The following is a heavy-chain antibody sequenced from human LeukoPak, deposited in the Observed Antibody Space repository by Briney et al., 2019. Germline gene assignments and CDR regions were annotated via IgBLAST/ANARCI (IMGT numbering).Heavy chain of an antibody. Sequence: ASVKVSCKASGYTFTSYDINWVRQAPGQGLEWMGLMNPNSGNTAYAQKFQGRVTMTRSTSLSTAYMELRSLRSDDTAVYYCASGNKAVAGTDYYYGMDVWGQGTTVTVSS. D-gene: IGHD6-19*01. V-gene: IGHV1-8*01. CDR3: ASGNKAVAGTDYYYGMDV. CDR1: GYTFTSYD. J-gene: IGHJ6*02. CDR2: MNPNSGNT.